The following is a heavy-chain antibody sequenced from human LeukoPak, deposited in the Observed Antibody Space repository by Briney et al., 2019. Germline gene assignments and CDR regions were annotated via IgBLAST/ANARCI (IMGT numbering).Heavy chain of an antibody. CDR1: GGSISSYY. Sequence: SETLSLTCTVSGGSISSYYWSWIRQPPGKGLEWIGYIYYSGSTNYNPSLKSRVTISVDTSKNQFSLKLSSVTAADTAVYYCVRDRVEWELQYYYYGMDVWGQGTTVTVSS. CDR2: IYYSGST. J-gene: IGHJ6*02. V-gene: IGHV4-59*01. CDR3: VRDRVEWELQYYYYGMDV. D-gene: IGHD1-26*01.